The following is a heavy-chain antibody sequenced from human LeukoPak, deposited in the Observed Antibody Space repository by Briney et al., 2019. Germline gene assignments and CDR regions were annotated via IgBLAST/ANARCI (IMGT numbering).Heavy chain of an antibody. Sequence: SQTLSLTCTVSGGSISSGSYYWSWIRQPAGKGLEWIGRIYTSGSTNYNPSLKSRVTISVDTSKNQFSLKLSSVTAADTAVYYCARGYYYGSVVNWFDPWGQGTLVTVSS. V-gene: IGHV4-61*02. CDR3: ARGYYYGSVVNWFDP. CDR1: GGSISSGSYY. D-gene: IGHD3-10*01. CDR2: IYTSGST. J-gene: IGHJ5*02.